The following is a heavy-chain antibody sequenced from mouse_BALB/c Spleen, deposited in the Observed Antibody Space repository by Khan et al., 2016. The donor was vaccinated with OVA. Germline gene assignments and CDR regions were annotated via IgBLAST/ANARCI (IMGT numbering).Heavy chain of an antibody. V-gene: IGHV5-4*02. CDR3: ARCFYGNPFAY. Sequence: EVELVESGGGLVKPGGSLKLSCAASGFTFSDYYMYWVRQTPEKSLEWVATISDGGSYTYYPDRVKGRFTISRDDAKNNLYLEMNSLKSEDTAMYYCARCFYGNPFAYWGQGTLVTVSA. D-gene: IGHD2-1*01. J-gene: IGHJ3*01. CDR1: GFTFSDYY. CDR2: ISDGGSYT.